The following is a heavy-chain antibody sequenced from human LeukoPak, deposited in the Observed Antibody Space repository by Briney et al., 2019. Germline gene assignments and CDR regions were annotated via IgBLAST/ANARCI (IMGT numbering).Heavy chain of an antibody. J-gene: IGHJ5*02. CDR2: VQSKTDGGST. V-gene: IGHV3-15*01. CDR1: GFTFSNAW. Sequence: GGSLRLSCVASGFTFSNAWMSWVRQAPGKGLEWVGRVQSKTDGGSTDYAAPMKGRFIISRDDSKNTVYLQMNSLKTEDTAAYYCTTSPGIGPWGQGTLVSVSS. D-gene: IGHD6-13*01. CDR3: TTSPGIGP.